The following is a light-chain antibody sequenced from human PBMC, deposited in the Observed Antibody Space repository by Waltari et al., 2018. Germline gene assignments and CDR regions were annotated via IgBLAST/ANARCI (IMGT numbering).Light chain of an antibody. CDR3: HQYYSLFT. Sequence: DIVMTQSPDSLAVSLGERATINGKSSQSLFYSSNSKNYLAWSQQKPGQSPKLLIYWASTRESGVPDRFSGSGSGTDFTLTISTLQAEDVAVYYCHQYYSLFTFGPGTKVDIK. V-gene: IGKV4-1*01. J-gene: IGKJ3*01. CDR1: QSLFYSSNSKNY. CDR2: WAS.